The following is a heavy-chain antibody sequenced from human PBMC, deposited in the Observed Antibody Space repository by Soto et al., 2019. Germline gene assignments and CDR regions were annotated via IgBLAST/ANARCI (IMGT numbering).Heavy chain of an antibody. Sequence: QVTLKESGPVLVKPTETLTLTCTVSGFSLSNARMGVSWIRQPPGKALEWLAHIFSNDETSYSTSLKSRLTISKDTSKRQVVLTITNMDPVDTATYYCARILGRVVPAAIPYNWFDPWGQGTLVTVSS. V-gene: IGHV2-26*01. J-gene: IGHJ5*02. CDR2: IFSNDET. D-gene: IGHD2-2*02. CDR1: GFSLSNARMG. CDR3: ARILGRVVPAAIPYNWFDP.